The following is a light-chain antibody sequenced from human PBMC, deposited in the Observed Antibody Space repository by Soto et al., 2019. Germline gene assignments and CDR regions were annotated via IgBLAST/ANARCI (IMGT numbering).Light chain of an antibody. CDR1: SSDAGGYDL. Sequence: QSALTQPRSVSGSPGQSVTISCTGTSSDAGGYDLVSWYQQHPGKAPKLMIYDVTKRPSGVPDRFSGSRSGNTASLTVSGLQAEDDADYYCCSYAGTYTFYVFGTGTKVTVL. J-gene: IGLJ1*01. CDR2: DVT. V-gene: IGLV2-11*01. CDR3: CSYAGTYTFYV.